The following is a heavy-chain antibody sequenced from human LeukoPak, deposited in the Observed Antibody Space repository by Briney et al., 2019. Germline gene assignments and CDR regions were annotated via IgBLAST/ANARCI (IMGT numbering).Heavy chain of an antibody. Sequence: PGRSLRLSCAASGFTFDDYAMHWVRQAPGKGLEWVSGISWNSGSIGYADSVKGRFTIPRDNAKNSLYLQMNSLRAEDTALYYCAKGIIAAAGSFDYWGQGTLVTVSS. D-gene: IGHD6-13*01. CDR3: AKGIIAAAGSFDY. V-gene: IGHV3-9*01. CDR1: GFTFDDYA. CDR2: ISWNSGSI. J-gene: IGHJ4*02.